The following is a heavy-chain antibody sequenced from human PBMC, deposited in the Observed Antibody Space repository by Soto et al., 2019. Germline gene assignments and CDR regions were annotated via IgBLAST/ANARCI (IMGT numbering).Heavy chain of an antibody. Sequence: XSVKVSCEASVYSFTSYYIHWVRQAPGQGLEWMGIINPSGGSTSYAQKFQGRVTMTRDTSTSTVYMELSSLRSEDTAVYYCARGWIAAAGRDAFDIWGQGTMVTVSS. CDR3: ARGWIAAAGRDAFDI. V-gene: IGHV1-46*01. J-gene: IGHJ3*02. CDR1: VYSFTSYY. D-gene: IGHD6-13*01. CDR2: INPSGGST.